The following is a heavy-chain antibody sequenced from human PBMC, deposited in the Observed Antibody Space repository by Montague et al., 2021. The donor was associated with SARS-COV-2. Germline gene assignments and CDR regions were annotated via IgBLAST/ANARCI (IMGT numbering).Heavy chain of an antibody. D-gene: IGHD2-15*01. Sequence: SETLSLTCSVSGEPFSGFFWNWIRQPAGKGLEWIGRIYASGGTDYNPSLESRVTMSVDTSKNQFSLKVNSVTAADTAMYYCAGGVVAAPSLVDYWGRGTLVTVSS. V-gene: IGHV4-4*07. J-gene: IGHJ4*02. CDR3: AGGVVAAPSLVDY. CDR2: IYASGGT. CDR1: GEPFSGFF.